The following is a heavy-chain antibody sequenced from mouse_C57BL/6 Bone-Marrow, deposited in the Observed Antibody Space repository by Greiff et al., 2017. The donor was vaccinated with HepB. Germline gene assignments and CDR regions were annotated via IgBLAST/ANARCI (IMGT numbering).Heavy chain of an antibody. V-gene: IGHV5-9-1*02. CDR3: TRDYYDYDEDWFAY. Sequence: EVKVVESGEGLVKPGGSLKLSCAASGFTFSSYAMSWVRQTPEKRLEWVAYICSGGDYIYYADTVKGRFTISRDNARNTLYLQMSSLKSEDTAMYYCTRDYYDYDEDWFAYWGQGTLVTVSA. CDR1: GFTFSSYA. J-gene: IGHJ3*01. CDR2: ICSGGDYI. D-gene: IGHD2-4*01.